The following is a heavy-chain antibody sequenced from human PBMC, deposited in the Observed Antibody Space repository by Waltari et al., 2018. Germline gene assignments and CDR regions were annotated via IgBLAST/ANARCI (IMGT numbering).Heavy chain of an antibody. CDR3: SRHFDYDFRSVLVDNDTFDI. V-gene: IGHV4-34*01. CDR1: GGSLSDYY. CDR2: INPSGST. D-gene: IGHD3-3*01. Sequence: QVQLQQWGAGLLKPSETLSLTCGVLGGSLSDYYWVWIRQAPGGGLQWIGEINPSGSTNYSPSLKSRVTLSVDTSKNQFSLSLSSVTAADTAVYFCSRHFDYDFRSVLVDNDTFDIWGQGTMVTVSS. J-gene: IGHJ3*02.